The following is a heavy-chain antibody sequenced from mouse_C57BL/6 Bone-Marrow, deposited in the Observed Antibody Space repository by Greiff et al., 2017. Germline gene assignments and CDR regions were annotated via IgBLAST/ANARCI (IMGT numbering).Heavy chain of an antibody. CDR2: INPSNGGT. V-gene: IGHV1-53*01. J-gene: IGHJ2*01. Sequence: QVQLQQSGTELVKPGASVKLSCKASGYNFTSYWMHWVKQRPGQGLEWIGNINPSNGGTKYNEKFKSKAILTVDTSSNTAYMQLSSLTSEDSAVYYCAISKRDSHSFDYWGQGTTLTVSS. CDR3: AISKRDSHSFDY. CDR1: GYNFTSYW.